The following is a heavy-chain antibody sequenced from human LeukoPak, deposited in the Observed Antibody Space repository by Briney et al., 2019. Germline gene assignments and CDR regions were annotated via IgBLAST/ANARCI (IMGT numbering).Heavy chain of an antibody. CDR3: AKVPYYDFWSGYYTYFDY. CDR1: GFTFSSYA. CDR2: ISGSGGST. Sequence: PGGSLRLSCAASGFTFSSYAMSWVRQAPGKGLEWVSAISGSGGSTYYADSVKGRFTISRDNSKNTLYLQMNSLRAEDTAVYYCAKVPYYDFWSGYYTYFDYWGQGTLVTVSS. D-gene: IGHD3-3*01. J-gene: IGHJ4*02. V-gene: IGHV3-23*01.